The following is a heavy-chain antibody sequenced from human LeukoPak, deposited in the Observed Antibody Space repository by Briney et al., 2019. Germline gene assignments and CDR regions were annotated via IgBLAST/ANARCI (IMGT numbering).Heavy chain of an antibody. D-gene: IGHD5-18*01. Sequence: ASVKVPCKASGYTFSGYYMHWVRQAAGQGLEWMGWIYPNSGGTKYAQKFQGRVTMTRDTSISTAYMELSRLRSDDTAVYYCATEVTDWGQGTLVTVSS. CDR2: IYPNSGGT. V-gene: IGHV1-2*02. J-gene: IGHJ4*02. CDR1: GYTFSGYY. CDR3: ATEVTD.